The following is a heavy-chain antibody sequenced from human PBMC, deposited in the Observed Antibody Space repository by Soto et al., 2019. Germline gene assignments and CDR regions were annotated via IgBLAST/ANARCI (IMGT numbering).Heavy chain of an antibody. CDR2: IYYSGGA. Sequence: QVQLQESGPGLVKPSETLSLTCTVSGASIRSYYWSWIRQPPGKGLEWIGYIYYSGGANYNPSLESRVIISVDTSKNQVSLKLTSVTAADTAVYYCATAVPNDYIPNYYYMDVWGKGTTVTVSS. J-gene: IGHJ6*03. V-gene: IGHV4-59*01. CDR3: ATAVPNDYIPNYYYMDV. CDR1: GASIRSYY. D-gene: IGHD4-4*01.